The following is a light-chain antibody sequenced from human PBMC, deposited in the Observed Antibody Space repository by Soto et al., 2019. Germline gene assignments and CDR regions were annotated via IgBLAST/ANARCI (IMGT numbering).Light chain of an antibody. CDR2: AAS. CDR3: QQYCNSRPFT. V-gene: IGKV3-20*01. J-gene: IGKJ2*01. Sequence: ESVLTQSPGTLSLSPGERATLSCRASQSVSSNYLAWYQQKPGQAPRLLIYAASTRAPGIPDRFSVSGSGTDFTLTISRLEPEDYAVYYCQQYCNSRPFTFGQWTKLEIK. CDR1: QSVSSNY.